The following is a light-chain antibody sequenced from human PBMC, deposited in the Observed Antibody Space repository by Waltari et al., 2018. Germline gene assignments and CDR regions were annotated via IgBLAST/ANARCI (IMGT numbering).Light chain of an antibody. J-gene: IGKJ2*02. CDR3: QQYEGLPRT. CDR1: QHIYNY. V-gene: IGKV1-33*01. Sequence: DIQMTQSPSSLSASVGDRVTITCQASQHIYNYLNWYQQKLGKAPKLLIYAASNLQTGVPSRFSGGGSGTDFTFVISNLQPEDIATYYCQQYEGLPRTFGQGTKLEMK. CDR2: AAS.